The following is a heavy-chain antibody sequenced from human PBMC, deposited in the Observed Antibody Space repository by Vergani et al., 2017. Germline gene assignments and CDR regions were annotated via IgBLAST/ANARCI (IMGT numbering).Heavy chain of an antibody. V-gene: IGHV4-59*01. CDR2: IYYSGST. Sequence: QVQLQESGPGLVKPSETLSLTCTVPGGSISSYYWSWIRQPPGKGLGWIGYIYYSGSTNYNPSLKSRVTISVDTSKNKFSLKLSSVTAADTAVYYCARDSGYSSSWGNWFDPWGQGTLVTVSS. D-gene: IGHD6-13*01. J-gene: IGHJ5*02. CDR3: ARDSGYSSSWGNWFDP. CDR1: GGSISSYY.